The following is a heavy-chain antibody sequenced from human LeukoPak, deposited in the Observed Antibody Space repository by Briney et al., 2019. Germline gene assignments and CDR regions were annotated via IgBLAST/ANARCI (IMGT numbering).Heavy chain of an antibody. D-gene: IGHD3-10*01. V-gene: IGHV4-4*07. CDR1: GGSISSYY. Sequence: PSETLSLTCTVSGGSISSYYWSWIRQPAGKGLEWIGRIYTSESTNYSHYPKSRDTMPVDTPKNQLSLKVSSVNAADTAVYYCARSTYYYGSGDFVYWGQGTLVTVSS. J-gene: IGHJ4*02. CDR3: ARSTYYYGSGDFVY. CDR2: IYTSEST.